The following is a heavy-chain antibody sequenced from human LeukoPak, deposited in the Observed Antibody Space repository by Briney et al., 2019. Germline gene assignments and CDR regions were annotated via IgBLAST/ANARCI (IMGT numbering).Heavy chain of an antibody. Sequence: SETLPLTCTVSGGSISSSSYYWGWIRQPPGKGLEWIGSIYYSGSTYYNPSLKSRVTISVDTSKNQFSLKLSSVTAADTAVYYCARQRGGELRTILDWFDPWGQGTLVTVSS. CDR2: IYYSGST. CDR3: ARQRGGELRTILDWFDP. V-gene: IGHV4-39*01. D-gene: IGHD1-26*01. J-gene: IGHJ5*02. CDR1: GGSISSSSYY.